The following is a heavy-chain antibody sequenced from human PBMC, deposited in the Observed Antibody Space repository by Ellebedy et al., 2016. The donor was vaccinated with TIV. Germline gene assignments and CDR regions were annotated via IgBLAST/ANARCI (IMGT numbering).Heavy chain of an antibody. CDR2: INHSGST. CDR3: ASIGDRSYYYGMDV. D-gene: IGHD4-17*01. CDR1: VHSVSSGYF. J-gene: IGHJ6*02. V-gene: IGHV4-38-2*02. Sequence: SETLSLXCTVSVHSVSSGYFWGWIRQPPGKGLEWIGEINHSGSTNYNPSLKSRVTISVDTSKNQFSLKLSSVTAADTAVYYCASIGDRSYYYGMDVWGQGTTVTVSS.